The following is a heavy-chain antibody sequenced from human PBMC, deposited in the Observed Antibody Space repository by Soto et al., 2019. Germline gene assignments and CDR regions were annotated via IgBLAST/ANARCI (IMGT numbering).Heavy chain of an antibody. CDR3: AKGLRGYSSSSGLHWFDP. CDR1: GFTFSGYA. V-gene: IGHV3-23*01. J-gene: IGHJ5*02. D-gene: IGHD6-6*01. Sequence: GSLRLSCAASGFTFSGYAMSWVRQAPGKGLEWVSAISGSGGSTYYADSVKGRFTISRDNSKNTLYLQMNSLRAEDTAVYYCAKGLRGYSSSSGLHWFDPWGQGTLVTVSS. CDR2: ISGSGGST.